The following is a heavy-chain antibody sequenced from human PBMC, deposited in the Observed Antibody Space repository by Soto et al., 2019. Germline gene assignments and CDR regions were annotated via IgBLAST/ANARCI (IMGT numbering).Heavy chain of an antibody. CDR3: ARESEDLTSNFDY. V-gene: IGHV3-21*06. CDR2: ISGTTNYI. Sequence: KTGGSLRLSCAASGFTFTRYSMNWVRQAPGKGLEWVSSISGTTNYIYYGDSMKGRFTISRDNAKNSLYLEMNSLRAEDTAVYYCARESEDLTSNFDYWGQGTLVTVSS. J-gene: IGHJ4*02. CDR1: GFTFTRYS.